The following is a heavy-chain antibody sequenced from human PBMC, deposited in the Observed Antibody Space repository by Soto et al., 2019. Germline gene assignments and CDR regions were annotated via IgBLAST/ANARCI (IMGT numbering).Heavy chain of an antibody. J-gene: IGHJ6*02. CDR2: INPNSGGT. CDR1: GYTFTGYY. D-gene: IGHD6-13*01. V-gene: IGHV1-2*02. Sequence: QVQLVQSGAEVKKPGASVKVSCKASGYTFTGYYMHWVRQAPGQGLEWMGWINPNSGGTNYAQKFQAGRTRARGTSISTAYKNPISLRSDDTAVYYCARRYSSSWSYYFFYGRDSWVQATTLTVSS. CDR3: ARRYSSSWSYYFFYGRDS.